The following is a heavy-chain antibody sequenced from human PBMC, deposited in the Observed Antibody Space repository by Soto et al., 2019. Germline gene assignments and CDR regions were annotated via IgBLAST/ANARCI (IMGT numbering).Heavy chain of an antibody. V-gene: IGHV4-30-4*01. CDR2: IYYSGST. Sequence: PSETLSLTCTVSGGSISSGDYYWSWIRQPPGKGLEWIGYIYYSGSTYYNPSLKSRVTISVDTSKNQFSLKLSSVTAADTAVYYCARERMGATNWFDPWGQGTLVTVSS. CDR3: ARERMGATNWFDP. D-gene: IGHD1-26*01. J-gene: IGHJ5*02. CDR1: GGSISSGDYY.